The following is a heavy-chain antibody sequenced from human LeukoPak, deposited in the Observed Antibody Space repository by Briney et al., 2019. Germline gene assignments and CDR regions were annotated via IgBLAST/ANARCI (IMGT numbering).Heavy chain of an antibody. Sequence: PSETLSLTCAVYGGSFSGYYWSWIRQPPGKGLEWIGEINHSGSTNYNPSLKSRVTISVDTSKNQFSLKLSSVTAADTAVYYCARWREYTAMVFVYYGMDVWGQGTTVTVSS. J-gene: IGHJ6*02. CDR1: GGSFSGYY. CDR2: INHSGST. CDR3: ARWREYTAMVFVYYGMDV. D-gene: IGHD5-18*01. V-gene: IGHV4-34*01.